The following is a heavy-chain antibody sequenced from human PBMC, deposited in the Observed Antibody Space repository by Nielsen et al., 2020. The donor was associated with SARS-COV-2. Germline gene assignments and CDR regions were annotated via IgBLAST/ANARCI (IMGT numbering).Heavy chain of an antibody. J-gene: IGHJ6*02. CDR1: GFTFSSYG. D-gene: IGHD2-2*01. CDR2: ISYDGSNK. CDR3: AKDLGPGYVAAAMLGYYYYYGMDV. Sequence: GESRKISCAASGFTFSSYGMHWVRQAPGKGLEWVAVISYDGSNKYYADSVKGRFTISRDNSKNTLYLQMNSLRAEDTAVHYCAKDLGPGYVAAAMLGYYYYYGMDVWGQGTTVTVSS. V-gene: IGHV3-30*18.